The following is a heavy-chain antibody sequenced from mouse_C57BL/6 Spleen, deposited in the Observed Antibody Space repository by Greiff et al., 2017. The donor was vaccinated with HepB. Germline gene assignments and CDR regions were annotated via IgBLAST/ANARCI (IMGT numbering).Heavy chain of an antibody. CDR3: TTSDYDYRAWVAY. J-gene: IGHJ3*01. Sequence: EVQLQQSGAELVRPGASVKLSCTASGFNIKDDYMHWVKQRPEQGLEWIGWIDPENGDTEYASKFQGKATITADTSSNTAYLQLSSLTSEGTAVYYCTTSDYDYRAWVAYWGQGTLVTVSA. V-gene: IGHV14-4*01. CDR1: GFNIKDDY. D-gene: IGHD2-4*01. CDR2: IDPENGDT.